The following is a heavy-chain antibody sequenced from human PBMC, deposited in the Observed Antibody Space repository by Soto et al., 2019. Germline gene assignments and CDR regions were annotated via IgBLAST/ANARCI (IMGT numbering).Heavy chain of an antibody. CDR1: GGTLSNYA. J-gene: IGHJ4*02. Sequence: QVQLVQSGAEVKKPGSSVKVSCKASGGTLSNYAIAWVRLAPGQGLEWVGGVIPIFSIMKYAQKFQDRVTFTADDSTKTVYMELSSLTSEDTAVYYCARGRTIFGVVNFDYWGQGTLVTVSS. CDR2: VIPIFSIM. D-gene: IGHD3-3*01. V-gene: IGHV1-69*01. CDR3: ARGRTIFGVVNFDY.